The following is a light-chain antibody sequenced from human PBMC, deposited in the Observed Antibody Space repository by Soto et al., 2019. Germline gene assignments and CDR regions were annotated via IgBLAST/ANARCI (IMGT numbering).Light chain of an antibody. CDR2: EAT. CDR1: SRDVGRYNF. Sequence: QSALTQPASVSGSPGQSITISCTGTSRDVGRYNFVSWYQHHPGKAPKVIIYEATKRPSGVSNRFSGSKSGNTASLTISGLQAEYESDDYCFSYTNSRNYVFGPGTKLTVL. V-gene: IGLV2-23*01. CDR3: FSYTNSRNYV. J-gene: IGLJ1*01.